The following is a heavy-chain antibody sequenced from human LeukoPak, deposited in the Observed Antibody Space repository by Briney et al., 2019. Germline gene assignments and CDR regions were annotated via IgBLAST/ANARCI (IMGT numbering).Heavy chain of an antibody. CDR1: GFSLRNYD. CDR2: ISDDGSHK. D-gene: IGHD2/OR15-2a*01. V-gene: IGHV3-30*18. J-gene: IGHJ6*02. CDR3: AKDLRENVVLSETYGHWGMDL. Sequence: PGGSLRLSCEASGFSLRNYDMYWVRLAPGKGLEWLALISDDGSHKYYTDSVKGRFTISRDNSKNTVFLQMDILRPEDTSVYYCAKDLRENVVLSETYGHWGMDLWGQGTTVTVSS.